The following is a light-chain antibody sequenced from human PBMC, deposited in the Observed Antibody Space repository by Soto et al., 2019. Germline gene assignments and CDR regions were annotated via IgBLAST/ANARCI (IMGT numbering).Light chain of an antibody. Sequence: QSALTQPASVSGSPGQPITISCTGTSSDVGSFDSVAWYQHNPGKAPKLMIYDVSNRPSGVSSRFSGSKSGNTASLSISGLQTEDEANYYCSTLTTSSTHDFGTGTKDTVL. V-gene: IGLV2-14*01. J-gene: IGLJ1*01. CDR3: STLTTSSTHD. CDR2: DVS. CDR1: SSDVGSFDS.